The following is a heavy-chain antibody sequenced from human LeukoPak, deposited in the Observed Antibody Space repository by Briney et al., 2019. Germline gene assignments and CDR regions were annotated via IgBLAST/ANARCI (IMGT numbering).Heavy chain of an antibody. CDR3: VKGRYNTSSGPFDY. Sequence: GGSLRLSCVASGFTFDDYAIHWVRLVPGKGLEWVSGINWNSDTIGYADSVKGRFTISRDNAKNSLYLQMNSLRADDMALYYCVKGRYNTSSGPFDYWGQGTLVTVSS. CDR1: GFTFDDYA. V-gene: IGHV3-9*03. D-gene: IGHD3-10*01. J-gene: IGHJ4*02. CDR2: INWNSDTI.